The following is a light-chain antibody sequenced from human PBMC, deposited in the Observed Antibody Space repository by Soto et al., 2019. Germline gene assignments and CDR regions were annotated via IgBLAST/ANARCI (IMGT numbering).Light chain of an antibody. CDR1: SIDVGAYNA. V-gene: IGLV2-14*03. CDR3: SSYTPSGTYV. J-gene: IGLJ1*01. Sequence: QSALTQPASVSGSPGQSIAISCTGTSIDVGAYNAVSWYQHPPGKAPKLMIYDVSNRPSGVSDRFSGCKSGNTASLTISGLRPEDEADYYCSSYTPSGTYVFGTGTKVTVL. CDR2: DVS.